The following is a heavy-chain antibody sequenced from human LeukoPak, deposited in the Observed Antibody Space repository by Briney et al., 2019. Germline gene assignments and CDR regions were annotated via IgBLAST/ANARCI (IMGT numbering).Heavy chain of an antibody. CDR1: GGSISSYY. CDR2: IYYSGST. D-gene: IGHD3-22*01. CDR3: ASKSYYYDSSGYRK. J-gene: IGHJ4*02. Sequence: PSETLSLTCTVSGGSISSYYWSWIRQPPGKGLEWIGYIYYSGSTNYNPSLKSRVTISVDTSKNQFSLKLSSVTAADTAVYYCASKSYYYDSSGYRKWGQGTLVTVSS. V-gene: IGHV4-59*01.